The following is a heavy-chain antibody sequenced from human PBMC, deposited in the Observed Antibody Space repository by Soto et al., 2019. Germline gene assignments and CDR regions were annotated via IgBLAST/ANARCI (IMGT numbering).Heavy chain of an antibody. D-gene: IGHD6-6*01. J-gene: IGHJ5*02. CDR2: ISSSSSYI. CDR1: GFTFSSYS. Sequence: EVQLVESGGGLVKPGGSLRLSCAASGFTFSSYSMNWVRQAPGKGLEWVSSISSSSSYIYYADSVKGRFTISRDNAKNSLYLQMNSLRAEDTAVYYCARGGLGGSSQPNWFDPWGQGTLVTVSS. V-gene: IGHV3-21*01. CDR3: ARGGLGGSSQPNWFDP.